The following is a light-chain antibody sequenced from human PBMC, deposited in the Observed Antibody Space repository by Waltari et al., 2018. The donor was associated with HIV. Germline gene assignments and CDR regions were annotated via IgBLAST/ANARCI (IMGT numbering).Light chain of an antibody. V-gene: IGKV1-5*03. CDR1: QSISSW. Sequence: DIQMTQPPSTLSASVGDRVTITCRASQSISSWLAWYQQKPGRAPKLLIYKASNLEGGVPSRFRGSGSGTKFTLTISSLQPDDFATYFCQQYNSYPYTFGQGTKLEI. CDR3: QQYNSYPYT. J-gene: IGKJ2*01. CDR2: KAS.